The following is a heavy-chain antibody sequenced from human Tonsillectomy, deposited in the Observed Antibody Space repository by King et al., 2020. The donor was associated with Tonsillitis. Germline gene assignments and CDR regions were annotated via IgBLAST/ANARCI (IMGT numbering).Heavy chain of an antibody. V-gene: IGHV3-49*04. D-gene: IGHD1-14*01. Sequence: VQLVESGGGLVQPGRSLRLSCTASGFTFGDYAMSWVRQAPGKGLEWVGFIRSKAYGGTTEYAASVKGRFTISRDDSKSIAYLQMNSLKTEDTAVYYCGQTTDYYYMDVWGKGTTVTVSS. J-gene: IGHJ6*03. CDR1: GFTFGDYA. CDR3: GQTTDYYYMDV. CDR2: IRSKAYGGTT.